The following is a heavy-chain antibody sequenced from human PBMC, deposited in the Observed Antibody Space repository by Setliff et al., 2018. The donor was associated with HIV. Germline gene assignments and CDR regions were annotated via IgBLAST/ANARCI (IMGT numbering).Heavy chain of an antibody. CDR3: AREAPDDHFDY. V-gene: IGHV4-4*08. Sequence: PSETLSLTCTVSGGAISSYRWNWIRQPPGKGLEWIGYIFASGSSLYNPSLQSRVTMASDTSTSTVYMNLRSLRSDDTAFYFCAREAPDDHFDYWGQGTLVTVSS. CDR2: IFASGSS. D-gene: IGHD1-1*01. CDR1: GGAISSYR. J-gene: IGHJ4*02.